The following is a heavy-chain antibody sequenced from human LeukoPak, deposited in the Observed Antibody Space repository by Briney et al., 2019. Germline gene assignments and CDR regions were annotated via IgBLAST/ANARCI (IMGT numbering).Heavy chain of an antibody. D-gene: IGHD3-10*01. CDR3: ARAFGSGN. CDR2: IYNSGST. V-gene: IGHV4-59*01. Sequence: PSETLSLTCTVSGGSISSNYWSWIRQPPGKGLEWIGYIYNSGSTNYNPSLKSRVTISVDTSKNQLSLKVRSVTAADTAVYYCARAFGSGNWGQGTLVTVSS. J-gene: IGHJ4*02. CDR1: GGSISSNY.